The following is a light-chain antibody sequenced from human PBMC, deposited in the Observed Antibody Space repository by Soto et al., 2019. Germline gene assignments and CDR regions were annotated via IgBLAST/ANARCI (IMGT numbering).Light chain of an antibody. V-gene: IGLV2-14*03. CDR3: CTYTTSNTRQIV. Sequence: QSALTQPASVSGSPGQSITISCTGTSSDVGGYNYVSWYQHHPGKAPKLMIYDVSNRPSGVSNRFSGSKSGNTASLTISWLQPEVGADYYCCTYTTSNTRQIVFGTGTKVTVL. CDR1: SSDVGGYNY. J-gene: IGLJ1*01. CDR2: DVS.